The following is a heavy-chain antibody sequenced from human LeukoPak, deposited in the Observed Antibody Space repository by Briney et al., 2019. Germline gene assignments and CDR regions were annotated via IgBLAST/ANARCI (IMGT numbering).Heavy chain of an antibody. J-gene: IGHJ4*02. D-gene: IGHD1-14*01. CDR2: MNPNSGNT. CDR3: ARSNRFSDFDY. Sequence: VASVKVSCKASGYTFTSYDINWVRQATGQGLEWMGWMNPNSGNTGYAQKFQGRATITRNTSISTAYMELSSLRSEDTAVYYCARSNRFSDFDYWGQGTLVTVSS. V-gene: IGHV1-8*03. CDR1: GYTFTSYD.